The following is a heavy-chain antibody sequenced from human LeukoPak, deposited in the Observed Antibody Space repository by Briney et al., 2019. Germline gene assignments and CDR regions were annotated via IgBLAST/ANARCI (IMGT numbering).Heavy chain of an antibody. Sequence: GGSLRLSCAASGFTFSSYAMSWVRQAPGKGLEWVSAISGSGGTAYYAASVKGRFTISRDNSKNTLFLQMNSLRAEDTAVYYCAKDCSSASCYCDYWGQGILVTVSS. D-gene: IGHD2-2*01. J-gene: IGHJ4*02. CDR1: GFTFSSYA. V-gene: IGHV3-23*01. CDR2: ISGSGGTA. CDR3: AKDCSSASCYCDY.